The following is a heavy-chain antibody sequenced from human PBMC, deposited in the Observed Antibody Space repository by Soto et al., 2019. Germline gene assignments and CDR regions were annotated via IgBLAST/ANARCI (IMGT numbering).Heavy chain of an antibody. J-gene: IGHJ4*02. D-gene: IGHD2-2*01. CDR3: ARRHREVPALIGDYFDY. Sequence: QVQLVESGGGVVQPGTSLTLSCAASGFTFSSFAMHWVRQPPGKGLEWVAVVSFDGNRQYFSDSVKGRFTISRDNSKNTVSLHMNSLRDDDLALYYCARRHREVPALIGDYFDYWGQGTLVTVSS. V-gene: IGHV3-30*04. CDR2: VSFDGNRQ. CDR1: GFTFSSFA.